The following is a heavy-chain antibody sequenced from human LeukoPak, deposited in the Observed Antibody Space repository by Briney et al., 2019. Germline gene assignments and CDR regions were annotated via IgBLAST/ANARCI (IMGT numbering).Heavy chain of an antibody. D-gene: IGHD6-19*01. CDR3: ARVVAGTGVMLREYYMDV. Sequence: SVKVSCKASGGTFSSYAISWVRQAPGQGLEWMGGIIPIFGTANYAQKFQGRVTITADESTSTAYMELSSLRSEDTAVYYCARVVAGTGVMLREYYMDVWGKGTTVTVSS. CDR1: GGTFSSYA. V-gene: IGHV1-69*13. J-gene: IGHJ6*03. CDR2: IIPIFGTA.